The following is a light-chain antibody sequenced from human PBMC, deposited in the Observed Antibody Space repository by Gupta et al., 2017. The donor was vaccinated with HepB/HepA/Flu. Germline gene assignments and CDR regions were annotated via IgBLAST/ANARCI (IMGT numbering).Light chain of an antibody. J-gene: IGKJ2*04. CDR2: AAS. CDR1: QSISSY. Sequence: IIMIPQPSSLSAAVGDRVTITCRASQSISSYLNWYQQKPGKAPKLLIYAASSLQSGVPSRFSGSGSGTDFTLTISSLQPEDFATYYCQQTYRTPCSFGQGTKLEIK. CDR3: QQTYRTPCS. V-gene: IGKV1-39*01.